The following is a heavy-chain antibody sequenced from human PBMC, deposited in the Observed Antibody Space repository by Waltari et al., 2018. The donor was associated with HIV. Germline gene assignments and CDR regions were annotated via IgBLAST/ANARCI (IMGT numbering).Heavy chain of an antibody. V-gene: IGHV3-53*02. J-gene: IGHJ6*02. D-gene: IGHD6-19*01. CDR2: IYSGGST. Sequence: EVQLVETGGGLIQPGGSLRLSCAASGFTVSSNYMSWVRQAPGKGLEWVSIIYSGGSTYYADSVKGRFTISRDSSKNTVYLQMNSLRAEDTAVYYCAREGSRGWRSDMDVWGQGTTVTVSS. CDR3: AREGSRGWRSDMDV. CDR1: GFTVSSNY.